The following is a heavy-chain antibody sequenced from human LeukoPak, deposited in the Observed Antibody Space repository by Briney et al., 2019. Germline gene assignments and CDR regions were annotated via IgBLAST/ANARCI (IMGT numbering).Heavy chain of an antibody. Sequence: GGSLRLSCAASGFTFSSYSMNWVRQAPGKGLEWVSSISSSSSYIYYADSVKGRFTISRDNAKNSLYLQMNSLRAEDAAVYYCARVAVAGYFDYWGQGTLVTVSS. CDR1: GFTFSSYS. J-gene: IGHJ4*02. D-gene: IGHD6-19*01. CDR3: ARVAVAGYFDY. CDR2: ISSSSSYI. V-gene: IGHV3-21*01.